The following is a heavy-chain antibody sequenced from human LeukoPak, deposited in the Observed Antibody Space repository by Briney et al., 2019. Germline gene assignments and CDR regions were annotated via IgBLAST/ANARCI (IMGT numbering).Heavy chain of an antibody. CDR1: GGCISSYY. J-gene: IGHJ5*02. CDR3: ARGGYYGSGNDFRFDP. CDR2: IHYTGST. D-gene: IGHD3-10*01. Sequence: PSETLSLTCTVSGGCISSYYWSWIRQSPGKGLECIGYIHYTGSTNYNPSLKSRVTISVETSKNQFSLKLKSVTAADTAVYYCARGGYYGSGNDFRFDPWGQGTLVTVSS. V-gene: IGHV4-59*01.